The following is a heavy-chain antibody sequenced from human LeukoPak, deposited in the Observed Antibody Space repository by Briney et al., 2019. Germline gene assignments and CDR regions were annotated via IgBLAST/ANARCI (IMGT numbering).Heavy chain of an antibody. CDR3: ASAPVVVVAAILH. J-gene: IGHJ4*02. CDR1: GGTFSSYA. CDR2: IIPILGIA. V-gene: IGHV1-69*04. D-gene: IGHD2-15*01. Sequence: SVTLSCEASGGTFSSYAISWVRQAPGQGLEWMGRIIPILGIANYAQKFQGRVTITADKSTSTAYMELSSLRSEDTAVYYCASAPVVVVAAILHWGQGTLVTVSS.